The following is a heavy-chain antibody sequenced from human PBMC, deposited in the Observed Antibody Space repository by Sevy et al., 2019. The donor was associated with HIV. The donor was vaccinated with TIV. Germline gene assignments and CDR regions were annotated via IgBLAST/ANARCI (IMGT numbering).Heavy chain of an antibody. D-gene: IGHD3-3*01. V-gene: IGHV3-30*04. J-gene: IGHJ6*02. CDR1: GFTFSSYA. CDR3: ATDGAIFGVVSSTLMEV. Sequence: GGSLRLSCAASGFTFSSYAMHWVRQAPGKGLEWVAVISYDGSNKYYADSVKGRFTISRDNSKNTLYLQMNSLRAEDTAVYYCATDGAIFGVVSSTLMEVWGQGTTVTISS. CDR2: ISYDGSNK.